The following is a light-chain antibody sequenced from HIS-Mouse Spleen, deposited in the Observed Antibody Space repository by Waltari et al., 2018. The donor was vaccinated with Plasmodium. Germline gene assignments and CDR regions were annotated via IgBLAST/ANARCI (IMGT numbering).Light chain of an antibody. J-gene: IGLJ2*01. CDR1: SSDVGGYNY. CDR2: DVS. Sequence: QSALTQPRSVSGSPGQSVTISCTGTSSDVGGYNYVSWYQQHPRKAPKLVFCDVSKRPSGCPGRFYDSKSANRVSLAISGLRAEDEADYYCCSYAGSYTWVCGGGTKLTVL. V-gene: IGLV2-11*01. CDR3: CSYAGSYTWV.